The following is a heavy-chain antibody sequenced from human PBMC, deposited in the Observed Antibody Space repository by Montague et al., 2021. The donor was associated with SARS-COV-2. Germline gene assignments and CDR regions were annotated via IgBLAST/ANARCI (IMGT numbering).Heavy chain of an antibody. V-gene: IGHV4-61*02. CDR1: GGSISSGSYY. CDR3: ARVGVGTMVRGVIPAYYYYGMDA. J-gene: IGHJ6*02. CDR2: IYTSGST. D-gene: IGHD3-10*01. Sequence: TLSLTCTVSGGSISSGSYYWSWIRQPAGKGPEWIGRIYTSGSTNYNPSLKSRVTISVDTSKNQFSLKLSSVTAADTAVYYCARVGVGTMVRGVIPAYYYYGMDAWGQGTTVTVSS.